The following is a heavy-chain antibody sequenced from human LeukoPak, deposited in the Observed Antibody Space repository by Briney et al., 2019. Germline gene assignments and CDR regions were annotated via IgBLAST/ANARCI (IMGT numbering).Heavy chain of an antibody. CDR2: INPSGGST. CDR3: ARGGPPYCGGDCYIDY. V-gene: IGHV1-46*01. J-gene: IGHJ4*02. Sequence: ASVKVSFTASGYTFTSYYMEWVRQAPGQGLEWMGIINPSGGSTTYAQKFQGRVTMTRDTSTSTVYMELSSLRSEDTAVYYCARGGPPYCGGDCYIDYWGQGALVTVSS. CDR1: GYTFTSYY. D-gene: IGHD2-21*02.